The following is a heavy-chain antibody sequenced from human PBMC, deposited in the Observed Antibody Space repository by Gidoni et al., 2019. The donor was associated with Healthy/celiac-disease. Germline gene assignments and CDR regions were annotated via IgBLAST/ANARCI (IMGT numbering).Heavy chain of an antibody. CDR1: GFTVSSYA. V-gene: IGHV3-23*01. CDR3: ARTHITMIVPSVPFDY. D-gene: IGHD3-22*01. J-gene: IGHJ4*02. CDR2: ISGSGGST. Sequence: EVQLLESGGGLVQPGGSLRLSCAACGFTVSSYAMSWVRQAPGRGLGWGSAISGSGGSTYYADSLKGRFTISRDNSKNTLYLQMNSLRAEDTAVYYCARTHITMIVPSVPFDYWGQGTLVTVSS.